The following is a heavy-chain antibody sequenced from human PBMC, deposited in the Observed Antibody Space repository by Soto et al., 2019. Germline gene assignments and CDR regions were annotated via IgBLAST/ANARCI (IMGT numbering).Heavy chain of an antibody. CDR3: ATSNWFDP. V-gene: IGHV4-39*01. Sequence: SETLSLTCSVSGGSISSRGYYWGWIRQPPGKGLEWIGTIYYSGSTYYNPSLKSRVTISADTSKNQFSLKLSSVTAADTAVYYCATSNWFDPGGQGTLVTVSS. J-gene: IGHJ5*02. CDR2: IYYSGST. CDR1: GGSISSRGYY.